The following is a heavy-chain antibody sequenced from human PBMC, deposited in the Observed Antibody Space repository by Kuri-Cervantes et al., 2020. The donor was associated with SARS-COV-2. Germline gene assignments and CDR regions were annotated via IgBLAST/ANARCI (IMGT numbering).Heavy chain of an antibody. J-gene: IGHJ4*02. CDR3: TTDRAITVRPLFDS. Sequence: GGSLRLSCAVSGLTVNEGWMGWVRQAQGRGLEWVGRLKSKSDGGTPDYAAPVKGRFTISGDESENTLNLQMNSLKTEDTALYYCTTDRAITVRPLFDSWGQGTLVTVSS. D-gene: IGHD6-6*01. CDR2: LKSKSDGGTP. CDR1: GLTVNEGW. V-gene: IGHV3-15*01.